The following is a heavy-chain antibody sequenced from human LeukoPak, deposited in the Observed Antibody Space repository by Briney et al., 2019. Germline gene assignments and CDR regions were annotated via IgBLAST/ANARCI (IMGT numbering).Heavy chain of an antibody. D-gene: IGHD3-22*01. V-gene: IGHV3-74*01. J-gene: IGHJ5*02. CDR3: GSLTVVARDP. Sequence: PGGSLRLSCAASGFSFSTHWMHWVRQAPGKGLVYVAQINSDGSATAYADSVKGRFTISRDNAKNTLYLEMSSLRAEDTAVYYCGSLTVVARDPWGQGTLVTVSS. CDR1: GFSFSTHW. CDR2: INSDGSAT.